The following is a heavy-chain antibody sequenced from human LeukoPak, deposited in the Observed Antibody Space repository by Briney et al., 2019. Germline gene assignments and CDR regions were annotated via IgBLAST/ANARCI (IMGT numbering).Heavy chain of an antibody. D-gene: IGHD4-11*01. CDR2: ISYDGSNK. Sequence: GGSLRLSCAASGFTFSSYGMHWVRQAPGEGLEWVAVISYDGSNKYYADSVKGRFTISRDNSKNTLYLQMNSLRAEDTAVYYCATSQTTVTDYWGQGTLVTVSS. CDR1: GFTFSSYG. CDR3: ATSQTTVTDY. V-gene: IGHV3-30*03. J-gene: IGHJ4*02.